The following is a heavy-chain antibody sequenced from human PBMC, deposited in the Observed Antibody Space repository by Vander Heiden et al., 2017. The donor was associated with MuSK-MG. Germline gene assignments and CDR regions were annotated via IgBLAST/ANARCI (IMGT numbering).Heavy chain of an antibody. V-gene: IGHV3-23*01. CDR1: GFTFRSYA. CDR3: AKASPSKGGGGRAPFDY. D-gene: IGHD2-21*01. CDR2: ISGSGGST. Sequence: EVQLLESGGGLVQPGGSLRPSCAASGFTFRSYAMSWVRQAPGKGLEWVSAISGSGGSTYYADSVKGRFTISRDNSKNTLYLQMNSLRAEDTAVYYCAKASPSKGGGGRAPFDYWGQGTLVTVSS. J-gene: IGHJ4*02.